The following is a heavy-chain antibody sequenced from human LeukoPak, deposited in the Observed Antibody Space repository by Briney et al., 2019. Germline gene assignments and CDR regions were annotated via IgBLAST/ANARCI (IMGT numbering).Heavy chain of an antibody. CDR3: ARDGGWQY. V-gene: IGHV4-30-2*01. CDR2: IYHSGST. CDR1: GGSISSGGYY. D-gene: IGHD6-19*01. Sequence: SETLSLTCTVPGGSISSGGYYWSWIRQPPGKGLEWIGYIYHSGSTYYNPSLKSRVTISVDRSKNQFSLKLSSVTAADTAVYYCARDGGWQYWGQGTLVTVSS. J-gene: IGHJ4*02.